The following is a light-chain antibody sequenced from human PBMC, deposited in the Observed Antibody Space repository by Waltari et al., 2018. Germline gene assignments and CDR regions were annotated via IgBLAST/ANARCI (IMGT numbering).Light chain of an antibody. V-gene: IGLV2-14*01. CDR1: DSSFAAYAS. CDR3: CSHTGIDTWV. Sequence: ALTQPASVSGYLGQSTTIPCTGTDSSFAAYASVPWYQQLPGEAPRLIIYEVSNSPSRISSRYYGSKSPNTASLTISGLQPDDEADYFCCSHTGIDTWVFGGGTTLTVL. CDR2: EVS. J-gene: IGLJ3*02.